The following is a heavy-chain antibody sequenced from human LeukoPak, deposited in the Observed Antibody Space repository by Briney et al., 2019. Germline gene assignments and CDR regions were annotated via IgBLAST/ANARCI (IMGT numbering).Heavy chain of an antibody. CDR3: TTVGIAVAGTDRFDP. CDR1: GFTLSNAW. J-gene: IGHJ5*02. CDR2: FLSKSDGGKK. Sequence: GGSPGLSRAASGFTLSNAWMRWGRQGPGEGPEVVGRFLSKSDGGKKDYAAAVKGRFTISIDNSKNTLYLQMNSLKNGDTDVYYCTTVGIAVAGTDRFDPWGQGTLVTVFS. D-gene: IGHD6-19*01. V-gene: IGHV3-15*01.